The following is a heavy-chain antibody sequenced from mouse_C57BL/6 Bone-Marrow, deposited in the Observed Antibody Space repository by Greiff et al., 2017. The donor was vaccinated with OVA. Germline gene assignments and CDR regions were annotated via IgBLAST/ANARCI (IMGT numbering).Heavy chain of an antibody. V-gene: IGHV1-64*01. J-gene: IGHJ2*01. CDR1: GYTFTSYW. CDR3: ARKADDLYFDY. CDR2: IHPNSGST. Sequence: VQLQQSGAELVKPGASVKLSCKASGYTFTSYWMHWVKQRPGQGLEWIGMIHPNSGSTNYNEKFKSKATLTVDKSSSTAYMQLSSLTSEDSAVYYCARKADDLYFDYWGQGTTLTVSS. D-gene: IGHD2-3*01.